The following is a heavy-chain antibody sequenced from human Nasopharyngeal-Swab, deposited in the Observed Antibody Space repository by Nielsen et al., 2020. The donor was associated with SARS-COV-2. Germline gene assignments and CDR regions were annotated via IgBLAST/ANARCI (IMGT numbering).Heavy chain of an antibody. CDR1: GYTFTSHY. V-gene: IGHV1-46*01. D-gene: IGHD3-10*01. CDR2: INSNSGRT. J-gene: IGHJ6*02. Sequence: ASVKVSCKGTGYTFTSHYMHWVRQAPGQGLEWMGIINSNSGRTTYAQKFLGRVTITRDTSTSTVYMELSSLRSEDTAVYYCARRPYGYYYGMDVWGQGTTVTVSS. CDR3: ARRPYGYYYGMDV.